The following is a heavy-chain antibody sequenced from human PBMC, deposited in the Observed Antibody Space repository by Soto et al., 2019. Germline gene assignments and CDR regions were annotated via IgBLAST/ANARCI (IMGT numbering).Heavy chain of an antibody. J-gene: IGHJ2*01. CDR1: GFTFSSYE. D-gene: IGHD3-22*01. CDR3: ARDMRDYDSSGYFLYFDL. V-gene: IGHV3-48*03. CDR2: ISSSGSTI. Sequence: GGSLRLSCAASGFTFSSYEMNWVRQAPGKGLEWVSYISSSGSTIYYADSVKGRFTISRDNAKNSLYLQMNSLRAEDTAVDYCARDMRDYDSSGYFLYFDLWGRGTLVTVSS.